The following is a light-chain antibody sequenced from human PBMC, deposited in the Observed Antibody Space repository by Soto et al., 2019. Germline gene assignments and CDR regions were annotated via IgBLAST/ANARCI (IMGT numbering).Light chain of an antibody. Sequence: AIQLTQSPSPLPASVEDRVTTTSRASQAITAALAWYRQKPGKAPKLLIYDASSLESGVPSRFSGSGSGTDFTLTISSLQPEDFATSYCQQFNNLITFGQGTRLEIK. J-gene: IGKJ5*01. CDR3: QQFNNLIT. V-gene: IGKV1D-13*01. CDR2: DAS. CDR1: QAITAA.